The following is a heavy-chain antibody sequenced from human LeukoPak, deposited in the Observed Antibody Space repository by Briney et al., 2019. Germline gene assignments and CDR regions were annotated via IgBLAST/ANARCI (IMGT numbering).Heavy chain of an antibody. D-gene: IGHD3-10*01. CDR2: IYSSGST. Sequence: SSETLSLTCTVSGGSISSYYWSWIRQPPGKGLEWIGSIYSSGSTYYNPSLKSRVIIIIDTPKNHFSLTLSSVTAADTAVYYCARSDGYGLVGIWGQGTMVTVSS. CDR1: GGSISSYY. J-gene: IGHJ3*02. V-gene: IGHV4-59*12. CDR3: ARSDGYGLVGI.